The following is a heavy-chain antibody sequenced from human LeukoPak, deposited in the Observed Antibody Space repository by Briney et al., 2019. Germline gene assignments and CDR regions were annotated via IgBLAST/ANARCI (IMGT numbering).Heavy chain of an antibody. V-gene: IGHV4-30-4*08. CDR3: ARAGDYYDSSGYVDI. J-gene: IGHJ3*02. CDR1: GGSISSGDYY. CDR2: IYYSGST. D-gene: IGHD3-22*01. Sequence: SETLSLTCTVSGGSISSGDYYWSWIRQPPGKGLEWIGYIYYSGSTHYNPSLKSRVTISVDTSKNQFSLKLSSVTAADTAVYYCARAGDYYDSSGYVDIWGQGTMVTVSS.